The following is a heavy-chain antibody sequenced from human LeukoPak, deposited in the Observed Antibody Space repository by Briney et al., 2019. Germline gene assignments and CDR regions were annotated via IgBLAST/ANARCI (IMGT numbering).Heavy chain of an antibody. CDR3: AREVSPVVPAAIHAFDI. Sequence: SETLSLTCNISGGSIGSYYWSWIRQSPGMGLEWIGYIYYSGSTNYNPSLKSRVIISVDTSKNQFSLNLSSVTAADTAVYYCAREVSPVVPAAIHAFDIWGQGTMVTVSS. CDR1: GGSIGSYY. V-gene: IGHV4-59*01. CDR2: IYYSGST. D-gene: IGHD2-2*02. J-gene: IGHJ3*02.